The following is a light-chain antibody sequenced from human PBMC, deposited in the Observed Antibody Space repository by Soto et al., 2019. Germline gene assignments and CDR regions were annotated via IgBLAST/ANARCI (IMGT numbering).Light chain of an antibody. J-gene: IGKJ4*01. CDR3: QQYNNWVT. V-gene: IGKV3-15*01. CDR1: QSVSSN. Sequence: EIVMTQSPVTLSVSPGERATLSCRASQSVSSNLAWYQQKPGQAPRLLIYGASTRATGIPARFSGSGSGTEFTLTISSLQSEDFAVYYCQQYNNWVTFGGGTKVEIK. CDR2: GAS.